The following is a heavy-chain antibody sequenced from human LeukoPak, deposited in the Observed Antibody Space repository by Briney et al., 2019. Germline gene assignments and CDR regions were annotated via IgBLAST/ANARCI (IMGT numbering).Heavy chain of an antibody. CDR3: AKDPSSGSRRAY. CDR2: ISYDGSNK. V-gene: IGHV3-30*18. D-gene: IGHD6-19*01. CDR1: GFTFSTYG. J-gene: IGHJ4*02. Sequence: PGGSLRLSCAASGFTFSTYGMHWVRQAPGKGLEWVAVISYDGSNKYYADSVKGRFTISRDNSKNTLYLQMNSLRAEDTGVYYCAKDPSSGSRRAYWGQGTLVTVSS.